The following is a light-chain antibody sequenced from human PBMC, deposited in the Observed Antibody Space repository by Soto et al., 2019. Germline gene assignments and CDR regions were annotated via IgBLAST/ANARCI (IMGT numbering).Light chain of an antibody. CDR3: QPYNSLWT. CDR2: KTS. Sequence: DIQMTQSPSTLSASVGDRVTITCRASQSINSWLAWYQQKPGKAPKLLIYKTSSLESVVASRFSGSGSGTEFTLTISSLQPDDFATYYCQPYNSLWTFGQGTKVEIK. J-gene: IGKJ1*01. V-gene: IGKV1-5*03. CDR1: QSINSW.